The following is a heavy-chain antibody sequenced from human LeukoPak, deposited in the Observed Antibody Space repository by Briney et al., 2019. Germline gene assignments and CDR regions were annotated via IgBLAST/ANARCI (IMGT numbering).Heavy chain of an antibody. Sequence: ASVKVSCKASGYTFNGYYMHWVRPAPGQGLEWMGWINPNTGDRNYAQKFQGRVTMTRDTSISTAYMELSRLRSDDTAVYYCARSRMSDAFDIWGQGTTVTVS. J-gene: IGHJ3*02. CDR1: GYTFNGYY. V-gene: IGHV1-2*02. D-gene: IGHD2/OR15-2a*01. CDR3: ARSRMSDAFDI. CDR2: INPNTGDR.